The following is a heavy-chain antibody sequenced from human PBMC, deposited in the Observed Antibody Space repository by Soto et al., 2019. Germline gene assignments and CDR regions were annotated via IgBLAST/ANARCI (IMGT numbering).Heavy chain of an antibody. J-gene: IGHJ5*02. Sequence: QVQLQESGPGLVKPSQTLSLTCTVSGGSISSGDYYWSWIRQPPGKGLEWIGYIYYSGSTYYNPSLKSRVTISVDTSKNQFSLKLSSVTAADTAVYYCARVGHDSSGYPAVRWFDPWGQGTLVTVSS. V-gene: IGHV4-30-4*01. CDR3: ARVGHDSSGYPAVRWFDP. CDR1: GGSISSGDYY. D-gene: IGHD3-22*01. CDR2: IYYSGST.